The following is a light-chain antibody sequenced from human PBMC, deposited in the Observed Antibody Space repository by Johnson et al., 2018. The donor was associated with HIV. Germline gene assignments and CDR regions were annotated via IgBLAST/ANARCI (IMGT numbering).Light chain of an antibody. J-gene: IGLJ1*01. Sequence: QSVLTQPPSVSAAPGQKVTISCSGSSSNIGNNYVSWYQQLPGTAPKLLIYDNNKRPSGIPDRFSGPKSGTSATLGITGLQTGDEADYYCATWDTSLSVYVFGTGTRVTVL. CDR1: SSNIGNNY. V-gene: IGLV1-51*01. CDR3: ATWDTSLSVYV. CDR2: DNN.